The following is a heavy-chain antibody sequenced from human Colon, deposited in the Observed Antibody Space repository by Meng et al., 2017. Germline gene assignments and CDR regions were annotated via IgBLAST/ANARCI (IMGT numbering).Heavy chain of an antibody. J-gene: IGHJ4*02. Sequence: HLRQLGAGRLKPSETLPLTCAVYGWSFSDYYLTWIRQPPGKGLEWVGEIHPSGSTYYSPSLQSRVTITLDTSKNQFSLTLSSMTAADTAVYYCARGVDWAKSGNFWGQGTLVTVSS. CDR1: GWSFSDYY. V-gene: IGHV4-34*02. CDR2: IHPSGST. D-gene: IGHD3-9*01. CDR3: ARGVDWAKSGNF.